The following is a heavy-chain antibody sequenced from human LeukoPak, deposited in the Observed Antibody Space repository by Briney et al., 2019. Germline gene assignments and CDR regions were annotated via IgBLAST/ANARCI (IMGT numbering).Heavy chain of an antibody. Sequence: SETLSLTCTVSGGSISSGGYYWSWIRQHPGKGLEWIGYIYYSGSTYYNPSLKSRVTISVDTSKNQFSLKLSSVTAADTAVYYCARVDDFWRWFDPWGQGTLVTASS. CDR1: GGSISSGGYY. J-gene: IGHJ5*02. CDR2: IYYSGST. D-gene: IGHD3-3*01. V-gene: IGHV4-31*03. CDR3: ARVDDFWRWFDP.